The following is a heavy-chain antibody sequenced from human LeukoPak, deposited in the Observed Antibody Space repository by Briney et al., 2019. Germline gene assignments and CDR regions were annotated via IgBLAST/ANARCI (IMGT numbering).Heavy chain of an antibody. Sequence: ASVKVFCKVSGYTLTELSMHWVRQAPGKGLEWMGGFDPEDGETIYAQKFQGRVTMTEDTSTDTAYMELSSLRSEDTAVYYCATDNPIITMVRGALDYWGQGTLVTVSS. CDR2: FDPEDGET. D-gene: IGHD3-10*01. CDR1: GYTLTELS. V-gene: IGHV1-24*01. J-gene: IGHJ4*02. CDR3: ATDNPIITMVRGALDY.